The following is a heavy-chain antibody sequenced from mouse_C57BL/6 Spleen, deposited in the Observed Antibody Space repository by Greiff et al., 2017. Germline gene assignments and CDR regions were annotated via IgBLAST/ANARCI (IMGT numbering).Heavy chain of an antibody. CDR1: GFTFSDYG. J-gene: IGHJ4*01. Sequence: EVQLVESGGGLVKPGGSLKLSCAASGFTFSDYGMHWVRQAPENGLEWVAYISSGSSTIYYAATVKGRFTISRATAKNTLFLQMTSLRSEDTAMYYCAKIYYDGSSSFYYAMDYWGQGTSVTVSS. CDR2: ISSGSSTI. V-gene: IGHV5-17*01. D-gene: IGHD1-1*01. CDR3: AKIYYDGSSSFYYAMDY.